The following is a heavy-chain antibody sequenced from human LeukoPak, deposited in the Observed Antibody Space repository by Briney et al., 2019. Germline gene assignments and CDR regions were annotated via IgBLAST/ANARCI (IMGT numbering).Heavy chain of an antibody. J-gene: IGHJ4*02. V-gene: IGHV1-2*02. CDR1: GYTFTGYY. Sequence: GASVKVSCKASGYTFTGYYMHWVRQAPGQGLEWMGWINPNSGGTNYAQKFQGRVTITRDTSASTAYMELSSLRSEDTAVYYCARETGWQQPVDYWGQGTLVTVSS. CDR3: ARETGWQQPVDY. D-gene: IGHD6-13*01. CDR2: INPNSGGT.